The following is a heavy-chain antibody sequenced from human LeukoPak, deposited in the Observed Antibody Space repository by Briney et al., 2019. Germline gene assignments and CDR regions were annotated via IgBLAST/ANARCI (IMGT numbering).Heavy chain of an antibody. CDR1: QFTTFSSYA. J-gene: IGHJ6*03. CDR3: ARDEFLRVRIGSYSYYMDV. D-gene: IGHD3-10*01. Sequence: GGSLRLSCEASQFTTFSSYAMNWVRQAPGKRLEWVSIMSGAGGRIEYADSVNGRFTISRDNSRNTVYLQMDSLRAEDTAVYYCARDEFLRVRIGSYSYYMDVWGTGTTVTVSS. V-gene: IGHV3-23*01. CDR2: MSGAGGRI.